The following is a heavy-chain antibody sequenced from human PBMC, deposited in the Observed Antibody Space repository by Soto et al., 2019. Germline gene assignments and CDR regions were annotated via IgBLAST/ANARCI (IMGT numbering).Heavy chain of an antibody. Sequence: GGSLRLSCTASGFTFHDHAMAWVRQTPGIGLECVGFIRSKTYGATIEYAASVKGRFTISRDDSKSTVYLQMNSLKTEDTAVYFCTRGLAGGSYSDSWGQGTLVTVSS. CDR2: IRSKTYGATI. V-gene: IGHV3-49*04. CDR3: TRGLAGGSYSDS. J-gene: IGHJ5*01. D-gene: IGHD1-26*01. CDR1: GFTFHDHA.